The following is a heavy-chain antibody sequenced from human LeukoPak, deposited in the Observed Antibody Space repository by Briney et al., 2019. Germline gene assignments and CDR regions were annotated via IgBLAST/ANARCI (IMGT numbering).Heavy chain of an antibody. CDR2: TYYRSKWYN. D-gene: IGHD4-23*01. CDR1: VDTFSSKSDT. CDR3: GREPQSHGCDSYYYYGVYV. Sequence: SQTLSLTCALFVDTFSSKSDTWNWLRQSPSRGLEWLGRTYYRSKWYNDYAVSVKSRITINPDTSKNHFSLQLNSVTPEDTAVYYCGREPQSHGCDSYYYYGVYVWGQGTTVTVSS. J-gene: IGHJ6*02. V-gene: IGHV6-1*01.